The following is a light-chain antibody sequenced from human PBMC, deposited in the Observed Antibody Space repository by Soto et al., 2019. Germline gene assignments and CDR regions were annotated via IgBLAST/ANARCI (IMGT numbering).Light chain of an antibody. CDR1: QSVSSSY. CDR2: GAS. V-gene: IGKV3-20*01. CDR3: QQYGSSPPYT. J-gene: IGKJ2*01. Sequence: EIVLTQSPGTLSLSPGERATLSCRASQSVSSSYLAWYQQKPGQAPSLLIYGASIRATGVPDRFSGGGSGTDFLLTISRLEPEDFAVYYCQQYGSSPPYTFGQGTKLEIK.